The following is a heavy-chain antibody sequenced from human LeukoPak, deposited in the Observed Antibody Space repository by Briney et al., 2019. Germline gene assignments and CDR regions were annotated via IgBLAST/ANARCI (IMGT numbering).Heavy chain of an antibody. CDR3: ARERGVEGHYYYGMDV. J-gene: IGHJ6*02. D-gene: IGHD3-3*01. V-gene: IGHV3-48*02. CDR2: ISSSSSTI. Sequence: PGGSLRLSCAASGFTFSSYSMNWVRQAPGKGLEWVSYISSSSSTIYYADSVKGRFTISRDNAKNSLYLQMNSRRDEDTAVYYCARERGVEGHYYYGMDVWGQGTTVTVSS. CDR1: GFTFSSYS.